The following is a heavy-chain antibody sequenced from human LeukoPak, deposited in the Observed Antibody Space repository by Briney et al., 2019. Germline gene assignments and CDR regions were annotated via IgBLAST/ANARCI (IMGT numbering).Heavy chain of an antibody. J-gene: IGHJ3*02. CDR2: ITDGGGST. V-gene: IGHV3-23*01. D-gene: IGHD6-19*01. Sequence: GGSLRLSCAASKFTFRNYAMSWVRQAPGRGLEWVAAITDGGGSTYYADSVKGRFTISKDNSKNTLYLQMYSLRAEDTAKYYCAKDTSGWYDLGSFDIWGQGTMVTVSS. CDR1: KFTFRNYA. CDR3: AKDTSGWYDLGSFDI.